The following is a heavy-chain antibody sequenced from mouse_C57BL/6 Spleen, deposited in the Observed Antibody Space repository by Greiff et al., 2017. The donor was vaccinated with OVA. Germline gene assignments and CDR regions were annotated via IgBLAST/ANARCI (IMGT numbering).Heavy chain of an antibody. CDR1: GYAFSSSW. CDR2: IYPGDGDT. D-gene: IGHD1-1*01. J-gene: IGHJ2*01. Sequence: VQLQESGPELVKPGASVKISCKATGYAFSSSWMNWVKQRPGKGIEWIGRIYPGDGDTNYNGKFKGKATLTADKSSSTAYMQLSSLTAEDSAVYFCARFYYPRYFDYWGQGTTLTVSS. CDR3: ARFYYPRYFDY. V-gene: IGHV1-82*01.